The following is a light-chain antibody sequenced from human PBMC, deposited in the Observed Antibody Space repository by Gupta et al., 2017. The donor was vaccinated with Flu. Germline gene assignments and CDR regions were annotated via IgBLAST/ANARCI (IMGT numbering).Light chain of an antibody. J-gene: IGKJ5*01. Sequence: DIVMTQSPDSLTVSLGERATINCQSSQSIFYSSNNKNYLSWYQQKPGQPPKLLISWASGRVSAVPDTFSGSGSGADFTLTIISLLAQDVAVYYCHQEAGVPITFGPGTLVEIK. CDR1: QSIFYSSNNKNY. CDR2: WAS. V-gene: IGKV4-1*01. CDR3: HQEAGVPIT.